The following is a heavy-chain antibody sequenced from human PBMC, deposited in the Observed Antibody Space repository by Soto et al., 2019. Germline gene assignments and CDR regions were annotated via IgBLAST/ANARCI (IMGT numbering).Heavy chain of an antibody. CDR1: GGSISSGGYY. CDR3: ARAYDSSGYGFDP. Sequence: SETLSLTCTVSGGSISSGGYYWSWIRQHPGKGLEWIGYIYYSGSTYYNPSLKSRVTISVGTSKNQFSPKLSSVTAADTAVYYCARAYDSSGYGFDPWGQGTLVTVSS. V-gene: IGHV4-31*03. J-gene: IGHJ5*02. D-gene: IGHD3-22*01. CDR2: IYYSGST.